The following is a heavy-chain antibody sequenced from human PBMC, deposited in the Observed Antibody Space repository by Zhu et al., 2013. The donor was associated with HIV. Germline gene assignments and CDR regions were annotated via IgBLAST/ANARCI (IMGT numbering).Heavy chain of an antibody. V-gene: IGHV1-18*01. CDR1: GYTFTSFG. CDR3: ARVGPRTTKILXVITDHDAFDI. D-gene: IGHD3-22*01. J-gene: IGHJ3*02. Sequence: QVHLVQSGAEVKKPGASVRVSCKASGYTFTSFGISWVRQALGQGLEYMGWISTYSGNTNYAQKFQGRVTMTRDTSTNTAYMKLRSLRSDDTAVYYCARVGPRTTKILXVITDHDAFDIWGQGTMVTVSS. CDR2: ISTYSGNT.